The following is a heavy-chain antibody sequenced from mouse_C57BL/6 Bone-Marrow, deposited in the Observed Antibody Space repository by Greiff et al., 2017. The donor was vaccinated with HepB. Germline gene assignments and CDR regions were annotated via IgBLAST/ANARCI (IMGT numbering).Heavy chain of an antibody. J-gene: IGHJ4*01. CDR2: IHPNSGST. D-gene: IGHD1-1*01. Sequence: VQLQQSGAELVKPGASVKLSCKASGYTFTSYWMHWVKQRPGQGLEWIGMIHPNSGSTNYNEKFKSKATLTVDKSSSTAYMQLSSLTSEDSAVYYCARGGSSYDYAMDYWGQGTSVTVSS. V-gene: IGHV1-64*01. CDR3: ARGGSSYDYAMDY. CDR1: GYTFTSYW.